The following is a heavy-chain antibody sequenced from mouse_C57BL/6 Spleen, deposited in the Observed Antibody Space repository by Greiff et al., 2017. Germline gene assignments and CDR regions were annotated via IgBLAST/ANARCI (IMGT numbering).Heavy chain of an antibody. CDR1: GFTFSSYA. D-gene: IGHD1-1*01. CDR3: ARDRGITTVVADWYFDV. CDR2: ISDGGSYT. Sequence: DVKLVESGGGLVKPGGSLKLSCAASGFTFSSYAMSWVRQTPEKRLEWVATISDGGSYTYYPDNVKGRFTISRDNAKNNLYLQMSHLKSEDTAMFFCARDRGITTVVADWYFDVWGTGTPVTVSS. J-gene: IGHJ1*03. V-gene: IGHV5-4*01.